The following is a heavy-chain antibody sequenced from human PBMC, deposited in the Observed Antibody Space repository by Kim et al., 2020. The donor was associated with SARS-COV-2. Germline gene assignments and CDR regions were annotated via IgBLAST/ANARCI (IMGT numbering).Heavy chain of an antibody. V-gene: IGHV3-30*02. CDR3: AKARVGATYNWFDP. Sequence: ADSVKGRFTISRDNSQNTLYLQMNSLRAEDTAVYYCAKARVGATYNWFDPWGQGTLVTVSS. D-gene: IGHD1-26*01. J-gene: IGHJ5*02.